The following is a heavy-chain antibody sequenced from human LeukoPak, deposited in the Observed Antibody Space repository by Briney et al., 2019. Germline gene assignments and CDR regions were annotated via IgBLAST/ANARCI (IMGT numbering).Heavy chain of an antibody. V-gene: IGHV3-21*01. CDR2: ISSSSSYI. CDR3: ARDWPKGDYYYYMDV. D-gene: IGHD3-16*01. J-gene: IGHJ6*03. CDR1: GFTFISYS. Sequence: GGSLRLSCAASGFTFISYSMNWFRQAPGKGPGWFSSISSSSSYIYYADSVKGRFTISRDNAKNSLYLQMNSLRAEDTAVYYCARDWPKGDYYYYMDVWGKGTTVTVSS.